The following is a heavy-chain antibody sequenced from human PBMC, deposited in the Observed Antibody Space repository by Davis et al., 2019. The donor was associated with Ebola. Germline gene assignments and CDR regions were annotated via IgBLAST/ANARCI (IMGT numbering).Heavy chain of an antibody. V-gene: IGHV4-61*08. J-gene: IGHJ6*02. D-gene: IGHD1-14*01. CDR2: LYYSGFT. CDR3: AREGRPEGISRTFYFYYGMDV. Sequence: SETLSLTCTVSGASVSSGAYYWSWIRQPPGKGLEWIGSLYYSGFTNYNPSLKSRVTISVGPSENQFSLKVNSVTAADTAVYYCAREGRPEGISRTFYFYYGMDVWGQGTTVTVSS. CDR1: GASVSSGAYY.